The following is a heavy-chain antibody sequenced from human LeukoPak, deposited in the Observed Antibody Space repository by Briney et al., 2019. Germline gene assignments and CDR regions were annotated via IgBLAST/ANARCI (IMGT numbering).Heavy chain of an antibody. Sequence: SETLSLTCTVSGGSISSSSYYWDWIRQPPGKGLEWIGSIYYSGSTYYNPSLKSRVTISVDTSKNQFSLKLSSVTAADTAVYYCAREKEQLGYHDAFDIWGQGTMVTVSS. CDR1: GGSISSSSYY. D-gene: IGHD6-13*01. J-gene: IGHJ3*02. CDR3: AREKEQLGYHDAFDI. V-gene: IGHV4-39*07. CDR2: IYYSGST.